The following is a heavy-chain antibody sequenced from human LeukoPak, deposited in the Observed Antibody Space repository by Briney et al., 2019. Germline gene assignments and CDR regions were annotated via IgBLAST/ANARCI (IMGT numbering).Heavy chain of an antibody. CDR2: AYYSGST. D-gene: IGHD3-3*01. Sequence: ASETLSLTCTVSGGSITSSSYYWGWIRQPPGKGLEWSGSAYYSGSTYYNPSLKSRVTISVDTSRSQFSLKLSSVTAADTAVYYCARSTILLAVYYFDYWGQGTLVTVSS. CDR1: GGSITSSSYY. CDR3: ARSTILLAVYYFDY. V-gene: IGHV4-39*01. J-gene: IGHJ4*02.